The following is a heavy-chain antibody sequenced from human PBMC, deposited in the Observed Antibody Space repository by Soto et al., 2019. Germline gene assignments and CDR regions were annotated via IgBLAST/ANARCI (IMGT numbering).Heavy chain of an antibody. D-gene: IGHD3-3*01. CDR3: ARGPSDFWSGYYFDF. CDR2: ISNSGNTI. J-gene: IGHJ4*02. CDR1: GFIFSDYY. V-gene: IGHV3-11*01. Sequence: PGGSLRLSCAGSGFIFSDYYMTWIRQAPGKGPDWVSYISNSGNTIHYSDSVKGRFTISRDNAKNSLYLQMNSLRAEDTAVYHCARGPSDFWSGYYFDFWGQGTLVTVSS.